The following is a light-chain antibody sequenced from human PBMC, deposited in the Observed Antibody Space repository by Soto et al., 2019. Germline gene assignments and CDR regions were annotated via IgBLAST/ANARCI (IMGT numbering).Light chain of an antibody. J-gene: IGKJ1*01. CDR3: QHYGSSPMA. Sequence: EIVLTQSPGTLSLFPGERATLSCRASQIVSSSYLAWYQQKPGQAPRLLMYGTSSRATGIPDRFSGSGSGTDFTLTISRLEPEDFAVYYCQHYGSSPMACGQGPKVEVK. CDR1: QIVSSSY. CDR2: GTS. V-gene: IGKV3-20*01.